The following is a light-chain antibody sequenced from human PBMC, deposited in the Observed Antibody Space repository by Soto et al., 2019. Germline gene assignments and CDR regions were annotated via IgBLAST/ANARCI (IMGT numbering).Light chain of an antibody. CDR2: GAS. CDR3: QQYNNWPIT. J-gene: IGKJ5*01. V-gene: IGKV3D-15*01. Sequence: EIVMTQSPATLSVSPGERATLSCRASQSVGSNLAWYQQRPGQAPRLLVYGASTRATGVPASFSGGGSGTEFTLTISSLQSEDFAVYYCQQYNNWPITFGQGTRLEIK. CDR1: QSVGSN.